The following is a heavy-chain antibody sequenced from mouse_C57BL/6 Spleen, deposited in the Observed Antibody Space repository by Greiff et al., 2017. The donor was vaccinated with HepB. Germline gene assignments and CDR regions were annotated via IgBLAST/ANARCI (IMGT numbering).Heavy chain of an antibody. CDR2: IDPSDSYT. D-gene: IGHD1-1*01. Sequence: QVQLQQPGAELVRPGTSVKLSCKASGYTFTSYWMHWVKQRPGQGLEWIGVIDPSDSYTNYNQKFKGKATLTVDTSSSTAYMQLSSLTSEDSAVYYCARNYYGSSYPYFDYWGQGTTLTVSS. CDR1: GYTFTSYW. CDR3: ARNYYGSSYPYFDY. J-gene: IGHJ2*01. V-gene: IGHV1-59*01.